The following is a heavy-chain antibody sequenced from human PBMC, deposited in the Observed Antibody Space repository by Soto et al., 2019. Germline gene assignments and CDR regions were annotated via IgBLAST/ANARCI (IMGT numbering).Heavy chain of an antibody. Sequence: QVQLVQSGAEVKKPGSSVKVSCKSSGGTFGSYAISWVRQAPGQGLEWMGGVIPIFGTPHYAQKFHGRVTITADIPTSTAYLELSSRNSADTAVYYCAKIRWTISLQEEDAIWGQGTLVTVSS. CDR3: AKIRWTISLQEEDAI. V-gene: IGHV1-69*06. CDR1: GGTFGSYA. J-gene: IGHJ4*02. CDR2: VIPIFGTP. D-gene: IGHD2-15*01.